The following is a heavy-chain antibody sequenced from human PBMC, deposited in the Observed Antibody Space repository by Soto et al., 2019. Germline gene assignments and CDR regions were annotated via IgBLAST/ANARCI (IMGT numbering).Heavy chain of an antibody. Sequence: GESLRLSCAASDFTFSRYWMSWVRQAPGKGLEWVANISQHGSEKYYVGSVEGRFTISRDSDSVYLQMDSLKADDTAVYYCARRTETPVGGVLSWGPKSYSYYYLDVWGKGTTVTVSS. J-gene: IGHJ6*03. V-gene: IGHV3-7*01. CDR2: ISQHGSEK. D-gene: IGHD3-16*01. CDR1: DFTFSRYW. CDR3: ARRTETPVGGVLSWGPKSYSYYYLDV.